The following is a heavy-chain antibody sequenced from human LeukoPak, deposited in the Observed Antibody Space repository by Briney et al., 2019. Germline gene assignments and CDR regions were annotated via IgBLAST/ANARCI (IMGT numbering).Heavy chain of an antibody. D-gene: IGHD5-24*01. V-gene: IGHV1-8*01. CDR3: ARGPPWRGFDI. CDR1: GFTFTSDE. J-gene: IGHJ3*02. CDR2: MNPNSGNT. Sequence: ASVKVSCKASGFTFTSDEINWLRQATGQGLEWMGWMNPNSGNTAYAQNFQGRVTMTRDTSISTAFMELSNLRSEDTAVYYCARGPPWRGFDIWGQGTMVTVSS.